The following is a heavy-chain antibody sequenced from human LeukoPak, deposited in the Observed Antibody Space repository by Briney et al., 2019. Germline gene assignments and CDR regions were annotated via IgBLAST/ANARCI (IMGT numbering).Heavy chain of an antibody. CDR3: ARANIRPQDNWFGT. CDR1: TYTYTDQH. D-gene: IGHD4/OR15-4a*01. Sequence: ASVKVACKTPTYTYTDQHIHWVRPAPGQGLEWMGWINPTRGGTNYAQKFQGRVTMTRDTSISTAFLELSSLRTADTAFYYCARANIRPQDNWFGTWGRGTRVTVSS. CDR2: INPTRGGT. V-gene: IGHV1-2*02. J-gene: IGHJ5*02.